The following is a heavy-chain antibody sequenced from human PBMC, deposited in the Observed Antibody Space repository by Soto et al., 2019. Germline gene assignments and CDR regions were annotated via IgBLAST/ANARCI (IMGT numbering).Heavy chain of an antibody. V-gene: IGHV3-9*01. CDR1: GFNFDEYA. CDR3: ARVPGEVYSSSWYPGYYYYYGMDV. D-gene: IGHD6-13*01. J-gene: IGHJ6*02. Sequence: SGGSLRLSCAASGFNFDEYAMHWVRQAPGKGLEWVSGISYDSGAIGYADSVKGRFTISRDNSKNSLFLQMNSLRAEDTAVYYCARVPGEVYSSSWYPGYYYYYGMDVWGQGTTVTVSS. CDR2: ISYDSGAI.